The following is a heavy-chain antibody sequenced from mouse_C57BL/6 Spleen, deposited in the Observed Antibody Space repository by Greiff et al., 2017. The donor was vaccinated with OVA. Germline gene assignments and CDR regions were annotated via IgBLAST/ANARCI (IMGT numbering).Heavy chain of an antibody. CDR1: GFSLTSYA. CDR2: IWPGGGT. V-gene: IGHV2-9-1*01. J-gene: IGHJ2*01. Sequence: QVQLKESGPGLVAPSQSLSITCTVSGFSLTSYAISWVRQPPGKGLEWLGVIWPGGGTNYNSALKSRLSISKDNSKSQVFLKMNSLQTDDIARYYCARIDDGFFFDYWGQGTTLTVSS. CDR3: ARIDDGFFFDY. D-gene: IGHD2-3*01.